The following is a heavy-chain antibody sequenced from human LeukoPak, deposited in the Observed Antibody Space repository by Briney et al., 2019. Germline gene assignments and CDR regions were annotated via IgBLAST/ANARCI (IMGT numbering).Heavy chain of an antibody. CDR3: AKVQESAVAGHGGFDY. D-gene: IGHD6-19*01. V-gene: IGHV3-30*02. Sequence: PGGSLRLSCAASGFTLSSYGMHWVRQAPGKGLEWVAFIRYDGSNKYYADSVKGRFTISRDNSKNTLYLQMNSLRAEDTAVYYCAKVQESAVAGHGGFDYWGQGTLVTVSS. CDR1: GFTLSSYG. CDR2: IRYDGSNK. J-gene: IGHJ4*02.